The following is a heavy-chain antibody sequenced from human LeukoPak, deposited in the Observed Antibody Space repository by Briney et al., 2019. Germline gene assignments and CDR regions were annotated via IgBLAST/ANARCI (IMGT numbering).Heavy chain of an antibody. CDR2: IYYSGST. V-gene: IGHV4-59*08. D-gene: IGHD6-19*01. Sequence: SETLSLTCTVSGGSISSYYWSWIRQPPGRGLEWIGYIYYSGSTNYNPSLKSRVTISVDTSKNQFSLKLSTVTAADTAVYYCARLAVAGSTYYYYGMDVWGQGTTVTVSS. J-gene: IGHJ6*02. CDR3: ARLAVAGSTYYYYGMDV. CDR1: GGSISSYY.